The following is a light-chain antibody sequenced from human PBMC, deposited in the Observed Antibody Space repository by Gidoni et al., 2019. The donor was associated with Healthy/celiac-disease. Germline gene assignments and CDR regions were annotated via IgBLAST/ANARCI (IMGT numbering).Light chain of an antibody. CDR3: QQYNNWPRT. CDR2: GAS. Sequence: IVMTQSPVTLSVSPGERATLSCRASQRVSSNLAWYQQKPGQAPRLLIYGASTSATGIPARFSGRGSGTEFTLTISSLQSEDFAVYYCQQYNNWPRTFGQGTKVEIK. CDR1: QRVSSN. V-gene: IGKV3D-15*01. J-gene: IGKJ1*01.